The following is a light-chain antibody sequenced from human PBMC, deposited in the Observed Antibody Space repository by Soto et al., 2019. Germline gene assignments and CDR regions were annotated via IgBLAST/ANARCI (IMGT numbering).Light chain of an antibody. CDR2: TAS. J-gene: IGKJ4*01. CDR3: QQYDSYSGLT. CDR1: QTISIW. V-gene: IGKV1-5*03. Sequence: DIQMTQSPSTLSASVGDRVTITCRASQTISIWLAWYQQKPGKAPNLLIYTASNLNSGVPSRFSGSGSGTEFTLTISSLQPDDFATYYCQQYDSYSGLTFGGGTKVEIK.